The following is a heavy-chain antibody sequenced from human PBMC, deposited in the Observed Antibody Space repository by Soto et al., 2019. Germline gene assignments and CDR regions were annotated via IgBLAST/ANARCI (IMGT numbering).Heavy chain of an antibody. Sequence: PGGSLRLSCAASGFTFSRYAMSWVRQAPGKGLEWVSAISGSGGSTYYADSVKGRFTISRDNTKNTLYLQMHSLRAEDTAVYYCARVYRWYDAFDIWGQGTMVTVSS. J-gene: IGHJ3*02. D-gene: IGHD2-15*01. CDR1: GFTFSRYA. V-gene: IGHV3-23*01. CDR3: ARVYRWYDAFDI. CDR2: ISGSGGST.